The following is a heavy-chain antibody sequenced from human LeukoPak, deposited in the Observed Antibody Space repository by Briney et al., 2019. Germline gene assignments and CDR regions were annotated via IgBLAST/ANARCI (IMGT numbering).Heavy chain of an antibody. V-gene: IGHV3-11*01. D-gene: IGHD1-26*01. J-gene: IGHJ4*02. CDR3: ARAVGYSGYFDY. Sequence: LSLTCGVSGGSISRSSYYWGWIRQAPGKGLEWVSYISSSGSTIYYADSVKGRFTISRDNAKNSLYLQMNSLRAEDTAVYYCARAVGYSGYFDYWGQGTLVTVSS. CDR2: ISSSGSTI. CDR1: GGSISRSSYY.